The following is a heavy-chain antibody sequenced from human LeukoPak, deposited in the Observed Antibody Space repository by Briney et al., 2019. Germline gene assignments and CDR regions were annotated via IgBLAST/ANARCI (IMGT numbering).Heavy chain of an antibody. J-gene: IGHJ4*02. Sequence: PGGSLRLSCVASGFTFSSYGMHWVRQAPGKGLEWVAVIWYDGSKKYYADSVKGRFTISRDNSKNTLYLQMNSLGAEDTAVYYCARVPTWDFFDYWGQGTLVTVSS. D-gene: IGHD3-3*01. CDR1: GFTFSSYG. CDR3: ARVPTWDFFDY. V-gene: IGHV3-33*01. CDR2: IWYDGSKK.